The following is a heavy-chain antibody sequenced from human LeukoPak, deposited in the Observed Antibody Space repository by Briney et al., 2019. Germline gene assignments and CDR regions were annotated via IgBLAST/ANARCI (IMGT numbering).Heavy chain of an antibody. CDR3: ARVQRYSYDSNYYYYYYMDV. CDR1: GGSISSYY. D-gene: IGHD5-18*01. Sequence: PSETLSLTCTVSGGSISSYYWSWIRQPPGKGLEWIGYIYYSGSTNYNPSLKSRVTISVDTSKNQFSLKLSSVTAADTAVYYCARVQRYSYDSNYYYYYYMDVWGKGTTVTVSS. CDR2: IYYSGST. V-gene: IGHV4-59*01. J-gene: IGHJ6*03.